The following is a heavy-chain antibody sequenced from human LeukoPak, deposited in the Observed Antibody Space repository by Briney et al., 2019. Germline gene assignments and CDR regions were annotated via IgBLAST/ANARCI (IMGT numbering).Heavy chain of an antibody. CDR2: IYYSGST. D-gene: IGHD3-22*01. V-gene: IGHV4-39*07. Sequence: PSETLSLTCTVSGGSISKSTYYWGWIRQPPGKGLEWIGSIYYSGSTYYNPSLKSRVTISIDTSKNQFSLKLSSVTAADTAVYYCARAPYYYDSSGYYVSYYYYYMDVWGKGTTVTISS. CDR1: GGSISKSTYY. J-gene: IGHJ6*03. CDR3: ARAPYYYDSSGYYVSYYYYYMDV.